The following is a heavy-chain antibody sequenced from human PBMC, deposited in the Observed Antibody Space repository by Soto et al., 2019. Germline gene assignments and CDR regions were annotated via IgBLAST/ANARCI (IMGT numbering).Heavy chain of an antibody. CDR2: INPSGGST. CDR3: ARASWSPVAGTLYYFDY. J-gene: IGHJ4*02. CDR1: GYTFTSYY. Sequence: QVQLVQSGAEVKKPGASVKVSCKASGYTFTSYYMHWVRQAPGQGLEWMGIINPSGGSTSYAQKFQGRVTMTRDTSTSTVNMELSSLRSEDTAVYYCARASWSPVAGTLYYFDYWGQGTLVTVSS. V-gene: IGHV1-46*01. D-gene: IGHD6-19*01.